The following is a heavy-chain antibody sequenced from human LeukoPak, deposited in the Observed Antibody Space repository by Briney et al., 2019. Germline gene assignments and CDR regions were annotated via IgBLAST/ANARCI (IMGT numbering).Heavy chain of an antibody. J-gene: IGHJ5*02. CDR1: GFTFDDYA. Sequence: GGSLRLSCAVSGFTFDDYAMHWVRQVPGKGLEWVSGISWNSGSTGYAGSVKGRFTMSRDNTKNSLYLQMNSLTPDDTALYYCVRGNFGPAQWFDPWGQGTLVTVSS. D-gene: IGHD3/OR15-3a*01. V-gene: IGHV3-9*01. CDR3: VRGNFGPAQWFDP. CDR2: ISWNSGST.